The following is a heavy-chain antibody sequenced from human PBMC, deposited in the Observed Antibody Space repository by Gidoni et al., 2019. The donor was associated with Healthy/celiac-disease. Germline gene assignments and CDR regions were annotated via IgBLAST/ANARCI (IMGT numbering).Heavy chain of an antibody. CDR3: ARFGRFGELLPFDY. D-gene: IGHD3-10*01. CDR1: GGSIRRGGYY. V-gene: IGHV4-31*03. Sequence: QVQLQESGPGLVKPSQTLSLTCTVSGGSIRRGGYYWSWIRQHPGKGLEWIGYIYYSGSTYYNPSLKSRVTISVDTSKNQFSLKLSSVTAADTAVYYCARFGRFGELLPFDYWGQGTLVTVSS. CDR2: IYYSGST. J-gene: IGHJ4*02.